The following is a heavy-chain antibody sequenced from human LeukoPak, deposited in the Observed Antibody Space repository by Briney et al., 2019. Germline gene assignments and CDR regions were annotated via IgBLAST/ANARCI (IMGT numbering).Heavy chain of an antibody. J-gene: IGHJ4*02. CDR2: SNPNSGGT. V-gene: IGHV1-2*06. CDR1: GYTFTGYY. Sequence: ASVKVSCKASGYTFTGYYMHWLRQAPGQGLEWMGRSNPNSGGTNYAQKFQGRVTMTRDTSISTAYMELSRLRSDDTAVYYCAPSIAAGGSRSPPYYFDYWGQGTLVTVSS. CDR3: APSIAAGGSRSPPYYFDY. D-gene: IGHD6-13*01.